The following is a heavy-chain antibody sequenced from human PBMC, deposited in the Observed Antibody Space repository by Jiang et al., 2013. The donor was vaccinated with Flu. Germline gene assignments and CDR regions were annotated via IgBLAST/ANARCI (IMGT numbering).Heavy chain of an antibody. J-gene: IGHJ4*02. D-gene: IGHD3-10*02. CDR3: TKDMSY. CDR2: ISGGGDTT. Sequence: VQLVESGGGLVQPGGSLRLSCAASGFTYSNYAMSWVRQAPGKGLEWVSGISGGGDTTYYAEAVKGRFTISRDNSKNTMYLQMNSLRAEDTAIYYCTKDMSYWGRGTPVTVSS. V-gene: IGHV3-23*04. CDR1: GFTYSNYA.